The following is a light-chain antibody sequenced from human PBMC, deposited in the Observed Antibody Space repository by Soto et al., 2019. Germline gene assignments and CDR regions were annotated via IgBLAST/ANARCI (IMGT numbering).Light chain of an antibody. Sequence: QAVVTQEPSLTVSPGGTVTLTCASSTGAVTSGYYPNWFQQKPGQAPRALIYNTSNKHSWTPARFSGSLLGGKAALTLSGVQPEDEAEYYCLLYYGGAQNVVFGGGTKLTVL. CDR1: TGAVTSGYY. V-gene: IGLV7-43*01. CDR2: NTS. CDR3: LLYYGGAQNVV. J-gene: IGLJ2*01.